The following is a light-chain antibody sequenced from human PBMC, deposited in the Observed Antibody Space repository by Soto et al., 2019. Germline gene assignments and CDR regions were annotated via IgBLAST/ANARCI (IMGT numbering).Light chain of an antibody. Sequence: QSVLSQPASVSGSPGQSITISCTGTSGDVGGFEYVSWYQHQPGKAPKLIIYDVTKRPSGVSNRFSGSKSGNTASLTISGIQAEDEGDYYCGSITRSSTSVFXTGTKVTVL. CDR1: SGDVGGFEY. V-gene: IGLV2-14*01. J-gene: IGLJ1*01. CDR3: GSITRSSTSV. CDR2: DVT.